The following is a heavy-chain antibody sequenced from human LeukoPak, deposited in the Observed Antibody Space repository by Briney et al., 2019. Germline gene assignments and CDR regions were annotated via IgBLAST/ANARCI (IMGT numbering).Heavy chain of an antibody. J-gene: IGHJ3*02. CDR1: GGTFSSYA. CDR3: ARNLWFGESSDAFDM. D-gene: IGHD3-10*01. Sequence: SVKVSCKASGGTFSSYAISWVRQAPGQGLEWMGGIIPILGTANYAQKFQGRVTITADKSTSTAYMDMSSLRSDDTAVYYCARNLWFGESSDAFDMWGQGTMVTVSS. V-gene: IGHV1-69*10. CDR2: IIPILGTA.